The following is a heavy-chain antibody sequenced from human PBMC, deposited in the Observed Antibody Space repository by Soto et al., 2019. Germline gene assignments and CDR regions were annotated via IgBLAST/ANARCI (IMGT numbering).Heavy chain of an antibody. CDR1: GYSFISYW. Sequence: PGESLKISCKGSGYSFISYWTAWVRQMPGKGLEWMGIIYPGDSDTRYSPSFQGQVTISGDKSIRTAYLQRSSLKASDTAMYYCASKLYSSGWQDAFDIWGQGTMVTVSS. CDR3: ASKLYSSGWQDAFDI. CDR2: IYPGDSDT. J-gene: IGHJ3*02. V-gene: IGHV5-51*01. D-gene: IGHD6-19*01.